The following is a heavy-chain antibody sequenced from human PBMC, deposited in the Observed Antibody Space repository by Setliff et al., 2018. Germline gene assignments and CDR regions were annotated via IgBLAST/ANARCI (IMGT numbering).Heavy chain of an antibody. V-gene: IGHV1-2*02. CDR2: ISPHSGDT. CDR3: ARSGSFGMRYWFDY. CDR1: GNSFTVFY. J-gene: IGHJ4*02. Sequence: ASVKVSCKSSGNSFTVFYLHWVRQAPGQGLEWMGWISPHSGDTHYAQKFQNRVRMTRDTSTYAAYLELSDLTPDDTAMYYCARSGSFGMRYWFDYWGQGALVTVSS. D-gene: IGHD1-26*01.